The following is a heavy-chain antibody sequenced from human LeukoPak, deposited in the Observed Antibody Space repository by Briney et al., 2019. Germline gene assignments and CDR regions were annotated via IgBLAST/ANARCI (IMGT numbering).Heavy chain of an antibody. CDR1: GYTFTGYY. J-gene: IGHJ4*02. V-gene: IGHV1-69*13. CDR3: ARDPIPDY. Sequence: ASVKVSCKASGYTFTGYYMHWVRQAPGQGLEWMGGIIPIFGTANYAQKFQGRVTITADESTSTAYMELSSLRSEDTAVYYCARDPIPDYWGQGTLVTVSS. CDR2: IIPIFGTA.